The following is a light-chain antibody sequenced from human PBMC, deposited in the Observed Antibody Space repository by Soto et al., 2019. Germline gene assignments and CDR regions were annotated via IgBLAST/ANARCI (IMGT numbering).Light chain of an antibody. CDR3: QQYSDLPAKLT. CDR1: QTISNY. Sequence: EGVMAQSPATLSASVGERATLSCRATQTISNYLVWYQHKPGQAPRLLIYGSSIRATGVPARFSGSGSGTEYTLTISSLQSEDFAVYYCQQYSDLPAKLTFVPGTTVEIK. CDR2: GSS. V-gene: IGKV3D-15*01. J-gene: IGKJ3*01.